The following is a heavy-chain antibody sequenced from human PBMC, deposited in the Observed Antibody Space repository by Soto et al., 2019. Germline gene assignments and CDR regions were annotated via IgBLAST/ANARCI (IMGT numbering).Heavy chain of an antibody. CDR2: IYYSGST. V-gene: IGHV4-61*01. CDR1: GGSVSSGSYY. Sequence: VQLQESGPGLVKPSATLSLTCTVSGGSVSSGSYYWSWIRQPPGKVLEGIGYIYYSGSTNYNPSLKGRVTISVDTSKNQFSRKLSSVTAADTGVYYCERDTIPNYYYYYGMDVWGQGTTVTVS. CDR3: ERDTIPNYYYYYGMDV. D-gene: IGHD3-9*01. J-gene: IGHJ6*02.